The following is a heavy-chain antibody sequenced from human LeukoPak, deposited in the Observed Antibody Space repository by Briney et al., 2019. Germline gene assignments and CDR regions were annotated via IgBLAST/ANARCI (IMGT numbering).Heavy chain of an antibody. J-gene: IGHJ4*02. Sequence: SETLSLTCTVSGGSISSYYWSWIRQPPGKGLDWIGYISYSGSTKYNPSLQSRVTVSVDTSKNQFSLKLSSVTAADTAVYYCARQRKEFCGGDCYYFDYWGQGTVVTVSS. CDR2: ISYSGST. V-gene: IGHV4-59*01. CDR1: GGSISSYY. CDR3: ARQRKEFCGGDCYYFDY. D-gene: IGHD2-21*02.